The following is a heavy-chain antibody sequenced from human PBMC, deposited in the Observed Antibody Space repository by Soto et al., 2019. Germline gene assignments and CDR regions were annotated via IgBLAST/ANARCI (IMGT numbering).Heavy chain of an antibody. CDR1: GFTFSGSA. CDR3: TMTTVTTWGY. Sequence: EVQLVESGGGLVQPGGSLKLSCAASGFTFSGSAMHWVRQASGEGLEWVGRIRSKANSYATAYAASVKGRFTISRDDSKKTAYLQMNSLKTEDTAVYYCTMTTVTTWGYWGQGTLVTVSS. J-gene: IGHJ4*02. CDR2: IRSKANSYAT. D-gene: IGHD4-17*01. V-gene: IGHV3-73*01.